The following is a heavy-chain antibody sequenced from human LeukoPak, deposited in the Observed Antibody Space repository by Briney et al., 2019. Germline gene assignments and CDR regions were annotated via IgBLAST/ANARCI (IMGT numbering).Heavy chain of an antibody. CDR3: ARGRRDDFWSGYSLYYFDY. V-gene: IGHV4-34*01. Sequence: PSETLSLTCAVYGGSFSGYYWSWIRQPPGKGLEWIGEVNHSGSTNYNPSLKSRVSISVDTSKSQFSLRLNSVTAADTAVYYCARGRRDDFWSGYSLYYFDYWGQGTLVTVSS. D-gene: IGHD3-3*01. J-gene: IGHJ4*02. CDR2: VNHSGST. CDR1: GGSFSGYY.